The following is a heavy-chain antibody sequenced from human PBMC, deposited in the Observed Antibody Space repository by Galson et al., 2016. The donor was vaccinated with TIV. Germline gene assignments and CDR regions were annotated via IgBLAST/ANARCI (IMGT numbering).Heavy chain of an antibody. V-gene: IGHV3-23*01. D-gene: IGHD6-13*01. CDR2: MGPGNDV. Sequence: SLRLSCAASGFAFSTYAMNWVRQPPGKGLEWVSTMGPGNDVHYADSVNGRFTISRDNSKSTLFLQMNSLRAEDTAVYYCAKYVITIPVAGFDYWGQGALVTVSS. CDR3: AKYVITIPVAGFDY. CDR1: GFAFSTYA. J-gene: IGHJ4*02.